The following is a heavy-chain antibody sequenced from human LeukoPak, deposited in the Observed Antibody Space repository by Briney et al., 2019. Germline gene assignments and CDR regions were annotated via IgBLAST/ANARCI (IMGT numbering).Heavy chain of an antibody. CDR3: ARDLVPPTYYYDSSGSTLDAFDI. CDR2: IIPIFGTA. V-gene: IGHV1-69*06. CDR1: GGTFSSYA. J-gene: IGHJ3*02. D-gene: IGHD3-22*01. Sequence: SVKVSCKASGGTFSSYAISWVRQAPGQGLEWMGGIIPIFGTANYAQKFQGRVTITADKSTSTAYMELSSLRSEDTAVYYCARDLVPPTYYYDSSGSTLDAFDIWGQGTMVTVSS.